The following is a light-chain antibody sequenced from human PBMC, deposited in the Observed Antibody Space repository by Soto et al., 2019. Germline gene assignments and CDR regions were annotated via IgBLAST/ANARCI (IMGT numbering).Light chain of an antibody. CDR2: KVS. V-gene: IGKV2-30*02. Sequence: DVVLTQSPLSLPVTLGQPASISCRSSQSLVHSDGNTYLSWFQQRPGQSPRRLIYKVSNWDSGVPDRFSGSGSGTDFTLKISRVEAEDVGFYYCMQATYWPWTFXQGTKADIK. J-gene: IGKJ1*01. CDR3: MQATYWPWT. CDR1: QSLVHSDGNTY.